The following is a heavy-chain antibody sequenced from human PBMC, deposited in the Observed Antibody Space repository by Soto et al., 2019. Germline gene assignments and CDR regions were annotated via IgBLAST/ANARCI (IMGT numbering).Heavy chain of an antibody. V-gene: IGHV3-53*01. J-gene: IGHJ4*02. CDR3: ARGPVAAAGYFDY. CDR2: IYSGGST. D-gene: IGHD6-13*01. Sequence: GGSLRLSCAASGCTVSSNYMSWVRQAPGKGLEWVSVIYSGGSTYYADSVKGRFTISRDNSKNTLYLQMNSLRAEDTAVYYCARGPVAAAGYFDYWGQGTLVTVSS. CDR1: GCTVSSNY.